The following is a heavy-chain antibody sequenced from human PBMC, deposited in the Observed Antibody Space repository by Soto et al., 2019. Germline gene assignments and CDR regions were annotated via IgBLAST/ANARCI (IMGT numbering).Heavy chain of an antibody. CDR1: GFTFTRYS. CDR3: ARESEDLTSNFDY. V-gene: IGHV3-21*06. J-gene: IGHJ4*02. CDR2: ISSTTNYI. Sequence: SGGSLRLSCAASGFTFTRYSMNWVRQAPGKGLEWVSSISSTTNYIYYGDSMKGRFTISRDNAKNSLYLEMNSLRAEDAAVYYCARESEDLTSNFDYWGQGTLVTVSS.